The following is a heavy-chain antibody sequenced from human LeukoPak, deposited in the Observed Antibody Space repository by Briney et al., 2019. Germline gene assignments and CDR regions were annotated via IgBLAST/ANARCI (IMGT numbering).Heavy chain of an antibody. CDR3: ARGDLAVAETAHLVY. J-gene: IGHJ4*02. V-gene: IGHV3-74*01. CDR2: INSDGSST. CDR1: GFTFSSYW. D-gene: IGHD6-19*01. Sequence: GGSLRLSCAASGFTFSSYWMHWVRQAPGKGLVWVSRINSDGSSTSYADSVKGRFTISRDNAKNTLYLQMNSLRAEDTAVYYCARGDLAVAETAHLVYWGQGALVTVSS.